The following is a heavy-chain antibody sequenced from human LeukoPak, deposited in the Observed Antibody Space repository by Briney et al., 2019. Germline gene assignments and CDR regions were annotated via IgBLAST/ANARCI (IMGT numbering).Heavy chain of an antibody. CDR2: INPNSGGT. D-gene: IGHD4/OR15-4a*01. V-gene: IGHV1-2*06. CDR1: GYTFTGYY. Sequence: ASVKVSCKASGYTFTGYYMHWVRQAPGQGLEWMGRINPNSGGTNYAQKFQGRVTMTRDTSISTAYMELSRLRSDDTAVYYCARALTTLHPNWFDPWGQGTLVTVSS. J-gene: IGHJ5*02. CDR3: ARALTTLHPNWFDP.